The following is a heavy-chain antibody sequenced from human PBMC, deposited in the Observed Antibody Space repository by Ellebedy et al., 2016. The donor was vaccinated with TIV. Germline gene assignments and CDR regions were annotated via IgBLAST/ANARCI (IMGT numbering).Heavy chain of an antibody. J-gene: IGHJ2*01. V-gene: IGHV5-51*01. D-gene: IGHD3-9*01. CDR2: IYPGDSDT. CDR3: ARLPPDSPRYFDWLSVDWYFDL. Sequence: GESLKISXKGSGYSFTSYWIGWVRQMPGKGLEWMGIIYPGDSDTRYSPSFQGQVTISADKSISTAYLQWSSLKASDTAMYYCARLPPDSPRYFDWLSVDWYFDLWGRGTLVTVSS. CDR1: GYSFTSYW.